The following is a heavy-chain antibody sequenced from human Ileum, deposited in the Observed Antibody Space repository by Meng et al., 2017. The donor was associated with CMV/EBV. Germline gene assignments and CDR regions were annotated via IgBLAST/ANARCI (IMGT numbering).Heavy chain of an antibody. CDR3: ASFPGISSSWPRFDP. CDR1: GFTFSSYA. Sequence: SGFTFSSYAMHWVRQAPGKGLEWVAVISYDGSNKYYADYVKGRFTISRDNSKNTLYLQMNSLRAEDTAVYYCASFPGISSSWPRFDPWGQGTLVTVSS. D-gene: IGHD6-13*01. CDR2: ISYDGSNK. J-gene: IGHJ5*02. V-gene: IGHV3-30-3*01.